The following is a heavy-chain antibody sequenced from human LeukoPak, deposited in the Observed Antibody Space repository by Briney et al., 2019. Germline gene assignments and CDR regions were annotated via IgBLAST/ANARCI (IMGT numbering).Heavy chain of an antibody. CDR1: GFTFDEYW. J-gene: IGHJ6*02. V-gene: IGHV3-74*03. Sequence: PGGSLRLSCSASGFTFDEYWMHWVRQAPRQGLERVSRIKKDGSTTTYADSVKGRFTISRDNTKNALYPQKNSLRAEDTAIYYCVSDPSCSGGGFYYYYGMYVWGQGTTVTVSS. CDR2: IKKDGSTT. D-gene: IGHD2-15*01. CDR3: VSDPSCSGGGFYYYYGMYV.